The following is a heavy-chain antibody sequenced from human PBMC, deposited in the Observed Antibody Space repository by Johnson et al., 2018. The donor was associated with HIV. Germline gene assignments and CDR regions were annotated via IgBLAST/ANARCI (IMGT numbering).Heavy chain of an antibody. Sequence: QVQLVESGGALVKPGGSLRLSCAASGFKFDDNYMAWIRQSPGKGLEWVSYISSSGGTTHNADSVQGRFAISRNNADNSLYLQMNSLRVEDTALYFCARDRRYYDSSGYYHDAFDIWGQGTMVTVSS. CDR1: GFKFDDNY. CDR2: ISSSGGTT. J-gene: IGHJ3*02. D-gene: IGHD3-22*01. CDR3: ARDRRYYDSSGYYHDAFDI. V-gene: IGHV3-11*04.